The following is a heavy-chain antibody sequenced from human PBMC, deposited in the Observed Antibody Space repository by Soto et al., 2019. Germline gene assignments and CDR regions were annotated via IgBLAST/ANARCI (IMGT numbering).Heavy chain of an antibody. CDR1: GFTFSRFW. V-gene: IGHV3-74*01. CDR2: INTDGSST. Sequence: GGSLRLSCAASGFTFSRFWMHWVRQAPGKGLVWVSRINTDGSSTTYADSVKGRFTISRDNAKNTLYLQMDSLRAEDTGVYYCTRDPGAYSSTWSFYFDSWGQGT. J-gene: IGHJ4*02. D-gene: IGHD6-13*01. CDR3: TRDPGAYSSTWSFYFDS.